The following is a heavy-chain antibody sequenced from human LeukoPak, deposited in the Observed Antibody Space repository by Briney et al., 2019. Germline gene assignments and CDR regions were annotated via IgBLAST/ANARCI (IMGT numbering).Heavy chain of an antibody. Sequence: GESLKISCKGSGYSFTSYWIGWVRQMPGKGLEWMGITYPGDSDTRHSPSFQGQVTISADKSISTAYLQWSSLKASDTAMYYCARGSWGYYDSSGYVNFDYWGQGTLVTVSS. D-gene: IGHD3-22*01. CDR2: TYPGDSDT. J-gene: IGHJ4*02. CDR3: ARGSWGYYDSSGYVNFDY. V-gene: IGHV5-51*01. CDR1: GYSFTSYW.